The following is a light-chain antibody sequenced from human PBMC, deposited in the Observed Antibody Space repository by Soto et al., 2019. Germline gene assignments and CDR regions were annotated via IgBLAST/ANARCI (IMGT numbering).Light chain of an antibody. CDR3: QHYHTLPPELT. CDR1: EDINNS. V-gene: IGKV1-33*01. J-gene: IGKJ5*01. Sequence: DIQLTQSPSALSASVGDRVTITCQASEDINNSLNWYQQKPGKAPKLLIYYASDLETGVPSRFSGSVSGSDFTFTINNVQPEDVATYFCQHYHTLPPELTCGQGTRLEI. CDR2: YAS.